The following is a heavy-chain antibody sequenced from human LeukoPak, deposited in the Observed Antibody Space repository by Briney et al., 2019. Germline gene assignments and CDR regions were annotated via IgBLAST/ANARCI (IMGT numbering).Heavy chain of an antibody. CDR1: GHTFTSYY. D-gene: IGHD3-9*01. J-gene: IGHJ4*02. CDR2: INPSGGST. V-gene: IGHV1-46*03. Sequence: ASVRVSCKASGHTFTSYYMHWVRQAPGQGLEWMGIINPSGGSTSYAQKFQGRVTMTRDTSTSTVYMELSSLRSEDTAVYYCARGESNYDTLTGYLDYWGQGTLVTVSS. CDR3: ARGESNYDTLTGYLDY.